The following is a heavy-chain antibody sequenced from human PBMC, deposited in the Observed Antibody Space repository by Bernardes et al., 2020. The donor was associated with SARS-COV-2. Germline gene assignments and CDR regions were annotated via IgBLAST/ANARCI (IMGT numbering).Heavy chain of an antibody. CDR3: ARDLLGKYGSGSYYYYGMDV. CDR1: GYTFTGYY. J-gene: IGHJ6*02. Sequence: ASVKVSCKASGYTFTGYYMHWVRQAPGQGLEWMGWINPNSGGANYAQKFQGWVTMTRDTSISTAYMELSRLRSDDTAVYYCARDLLGKYGSGSYYYYGMDVWGQGTTVTVSS. V-gene: IGHV1-2*04. CDR2: INPNSGGA. D-gene: IGHD3-10*01.